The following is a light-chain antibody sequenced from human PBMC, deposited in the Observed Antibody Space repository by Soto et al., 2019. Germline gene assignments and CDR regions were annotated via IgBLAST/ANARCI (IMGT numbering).Light chain of an antibody. CDR1: SSDVGSYNL. CDR2: EVN. Sequence: QSALTQPASVSGSPGQSITISCTGTSSDVGSYNLVSWYQQLPGKAPKLIIYEVNERPSGISDRFSGSKSGNTASLTISGLQGEDEAGYYCCSYVGSSILMFGGGTKLTVL. J-gene: IGLJ3*02. CDR3: CSYVGSSILM. V-gene: IGLV2-23*02.